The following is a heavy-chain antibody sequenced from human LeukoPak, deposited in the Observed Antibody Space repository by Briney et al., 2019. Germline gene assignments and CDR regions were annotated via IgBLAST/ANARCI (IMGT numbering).Heavy chain of an antibody. D-gene: IGHD1-26*01. CDR3: ARGASGNYHYFDY. V-gene: IGHV4-4*07. Sequence: SETLSLACTVSGGSISSYYWSWIRRPAGKGLEWIGRIDISGSTNYNPSLTSRVTMSVDTSKNQFSLKLGSMTAADTAVYYCARGASGNYHYFDYWGQGTLVTVSS. CDR2: IDISGST. J-gene: IGHJ4*02. CDR1: GGSISSYY.